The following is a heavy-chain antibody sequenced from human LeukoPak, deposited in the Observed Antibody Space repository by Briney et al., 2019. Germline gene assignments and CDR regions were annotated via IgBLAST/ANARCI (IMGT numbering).Heavy chain of an antibody. CDR3: ARGVYSSSLYYYYYMDV. CDR1: GDSISSSNW. V-gene: IGHV4-4*02. D-gene: IGHD6-6*01. J-gene: IGHJ6*03. CDR2: IYHSGST. Sequence: SETLSLTCAVSGDSISSSNWWSWVRQPPGKGLEWIGEIYHSGSTNYNPSLKSRVTISVDTSKNQFSLKLSSVTAADTAVYYCARGVYSSSLYYYYYMDVWGKGTTVTVSS.